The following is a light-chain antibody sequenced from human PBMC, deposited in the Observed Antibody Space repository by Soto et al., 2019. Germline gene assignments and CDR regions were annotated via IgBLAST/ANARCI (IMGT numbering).Light chain of an antibody. CDR3: QQYSNWPRT. J-gene: IGKJ1*01. V-gene: IGKV3-15*01. CDR2: GAS. CDR1: QSVSSD. Sequence: IVLTQSPATLSVSPGERATLSCRASQSVSSDLAWYHQKPGQAPRLLIYGASTRATGIPARFSGSGSGTEFTLTINSLQSEDFAVYYCQQYSNWPRTFGQGTKVDI.